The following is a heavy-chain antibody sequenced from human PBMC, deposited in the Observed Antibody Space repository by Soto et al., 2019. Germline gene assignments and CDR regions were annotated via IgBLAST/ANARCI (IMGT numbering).Heavy chain of an antibody. D-gene: IGHD6-6*01. CDR3: ARSTHSSSARRPQNYYYYYGMDV. J-gene: IGHJ6*02. CDR1: GGTFSSYA. Sequence: ASVKVSCKASGGTFSSYAISWVRQAPGQGLEWMGGIIPIFGTANYAQKFQGRVTITADESTSTAYMELSSLRSEDTAVYYCARSTHSSSARRPQNYYYYYGMDVWGQGTTVTVSS. CDR2: IIPIFGTA. V-gene: IGHV1-69*13.